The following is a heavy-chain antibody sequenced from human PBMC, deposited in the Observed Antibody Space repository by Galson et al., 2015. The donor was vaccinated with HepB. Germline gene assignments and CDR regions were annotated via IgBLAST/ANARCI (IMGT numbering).Heavy chain of an antibody. CDR2: INPNSGGT. CDR1: GYTFTGYY. V-gene: IGHV1-2*04. D-gene: IGHD3-10*01. CDR3: ARDLPWGSGSFPRHYYYYGMDV. J-gene: IGHJ6*02. Sequence: SVKVSCKASGYTFTGYYMHWVRQAPGQGLEWMGWINPNSGGTNYAQKFQGWVTMTRDTSISTAYMELSRLRSDDTAGYYCARDLPWGSGSFPRHYYYYGMDVWGQGTTVTVSS.